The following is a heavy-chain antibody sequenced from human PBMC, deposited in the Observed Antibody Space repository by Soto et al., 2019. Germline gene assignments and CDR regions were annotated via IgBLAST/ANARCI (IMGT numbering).Heavy chain of an antibody. CDR3: APGGGVGASAGTMDY. V-gene: IGHV2-5*02. CDR1: GFSLSTSGLG. Sequence: QITLKESGPTLVKPTQTLRLTCTYSGFSLSTSGLGVDWIRQPPGKALEWLAVIYWDDDKSYSPSLRSRLTLPKDTSKNQVVLTMPNMGPADTGPYYCAPGGGVGASAGTMDYWGQGTLVTVSS. D-gene: IGHD6-13*01. CDR2: IYWDDDK. J-gene: IGHJ4*02.